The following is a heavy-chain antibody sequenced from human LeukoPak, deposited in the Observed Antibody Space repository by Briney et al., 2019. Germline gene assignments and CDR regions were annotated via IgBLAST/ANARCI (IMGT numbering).Heavy chain of an antibody. CDR3: VRSLSGSGTY. J-gene: IGHJ4*02. Sequence: GGSLRLSCAASGFTFSRYGLHWVRQAPGKGLEWVAVIWYDGTNKYYADSVKGRFTISRDNAENTLYLQMNSLRAEDTAVYYCVRSLSGSGTYWGQGTLVTVSS. D-gene: IGHD6-19*01. V-gene: IGHV3-33*03. CDR1: GFTFSRYG. CDR2: IWYDGTNK.